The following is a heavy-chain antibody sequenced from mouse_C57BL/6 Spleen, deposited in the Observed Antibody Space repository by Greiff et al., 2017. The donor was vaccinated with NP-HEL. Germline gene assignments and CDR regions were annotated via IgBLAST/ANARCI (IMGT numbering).Heavy chain of an antibody. CDR3: ARARPYDYGDGLYAMDY. Sequence: VQLQQSGPELVKPGASVKISCKASGYAFSSSWMNWVKQRPGKGLEWIGRIYPGDGDTNYNGKFKGKATLTADKSSSTAYRQLSSLTAEDSAVYFCARARPYDYGDGLYAMDYWGQGTSVTVSS. D-gene: IGHD2-4*01. J-gene: IGHJ4*01. V-gene: IGHV1-82*01. CDR1: GYAFSSSW. CDR2: IYPGDGDT.